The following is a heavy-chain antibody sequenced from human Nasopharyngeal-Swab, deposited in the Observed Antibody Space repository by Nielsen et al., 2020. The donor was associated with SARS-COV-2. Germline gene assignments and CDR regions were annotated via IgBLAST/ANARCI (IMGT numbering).Heavy chain of an antibody. D-gene: IGHD2-2*01. CDR3: ARWGVVPAADYCYGMDV. V-gene: IGHV4-31*03. J-gene: IGHJ6*02. CDR1: GGSISSGGYY. CDR2: IYYSGST. Sequence: SETLSLTCTVSGGSISSGGYYWSWIRQHPGKGLEWIGYIYYSGSTYYNPSLKSRVTISVDTSKNQFSLKLSSVTAADTAVYYCARWGVVPAADYCYGMDVWGQGTTVTVSS.